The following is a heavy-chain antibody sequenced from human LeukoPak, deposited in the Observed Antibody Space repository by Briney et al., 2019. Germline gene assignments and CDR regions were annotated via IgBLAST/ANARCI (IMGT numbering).Heavy chain of an antibody. Sequence: SETLSLTCTVSGYYISSGYHWGWIRQPPGKGLEWIGEINHSGSTNYNPSLKSRVTISVDTSKNQFSLKLSSVTAADTAVYYCARQYQLPSLHYYYYYMDVWGKGTTVTISS. J-gene: IGHJ6*03. CDR1: GYYISSGYH. V-gene: IGHV4-38-2*02. CDR2: INHSGST. D-gene: IGHD2-2*01. CDR3: ARQYQLPSLHYYYYYMDV.